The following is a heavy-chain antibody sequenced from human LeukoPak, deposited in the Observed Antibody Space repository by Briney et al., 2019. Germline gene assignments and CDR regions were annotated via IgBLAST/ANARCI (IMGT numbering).Heavy chain of an antibody. V-gene: IGHV3-73*01. CDR2: ISSKGNSYAT. CDR1: GFPFSGSS. J-gene: IGHJ4*02. D-gene: IGHD3-16*01. Sequence: GEPLTLSCAASGFPFSGSSRHWLRQASGKGLEWVGGISSKGNSYATAYAASVKGRFTISRDDSKNTAYLQMNSLKTEDTAVYYCTRAGDDYVWEDFDYWGQGNLVTVSS. CDR3: TRAGDDYVWEDFDY.